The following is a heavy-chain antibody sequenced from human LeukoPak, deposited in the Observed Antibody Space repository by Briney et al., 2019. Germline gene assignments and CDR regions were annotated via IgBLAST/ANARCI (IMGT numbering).Heavy chain of an antibody. J-gene: IGHJ4*02. CDR2: IYTSGNT. CDR3: ARDLTGYDSERGGFDY. V-gene: IGHV4-61*02. Sequence: SETLSLTCTVSGGSISSGSYYWSWIRQPAGKGLEWIGRIYTSGNTNYNPSLKSRVTISVDTSKHQFSLKLSSVTAADTAVYYCARDLTGYDSERGGFDYWGQGTLVTVSS. D-gene: IGHD3-22*01. CDR1: GGSISSGSYY.